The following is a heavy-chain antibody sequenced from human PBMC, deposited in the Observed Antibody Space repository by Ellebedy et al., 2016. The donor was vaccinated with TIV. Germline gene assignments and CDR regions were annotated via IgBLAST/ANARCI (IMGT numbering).Heavy chain of an antibody. CDR3: AREPSPSHLDY. Sequence: SVKVSXXASGYTFTSYGISWVRQAPGQGLEWMGGIIPIFGTANYAQKFQGRVTITADESTSTAYMELSSLRSEDTAVYYCAREPSPSHLDYWGQGTLVTVSS. J-gene: IGHJ4*02. V-gene: IGHV1-69*13. CDR2: IIPIFGTA. CDR1: GYTFTSYG.